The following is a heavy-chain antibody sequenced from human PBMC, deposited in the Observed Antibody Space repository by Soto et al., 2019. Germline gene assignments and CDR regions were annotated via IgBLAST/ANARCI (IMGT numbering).Heavy chain of an antibody. J-gene: IGHJ6*02. D-gene: IGHD3-3*01. CDR1: GGTFSNYA. V-gene: IGHV1-69*01. CDR2: IIPVFDTA. CDR3: ARGRSPIFGVVIKLNHYYGLDV. Sequence: QVQLVQSGAEVKKPGSSVKVSCKASGGTFSNYAFSWVRQAPGQGLEWMGGIIPVFDTAHYAQKFQGRVTVTADESTSTAHMELSSMRSEDTAVYYCARGRSPIFGVVIKLNHYYGLDVWGQGTTVTVSS.